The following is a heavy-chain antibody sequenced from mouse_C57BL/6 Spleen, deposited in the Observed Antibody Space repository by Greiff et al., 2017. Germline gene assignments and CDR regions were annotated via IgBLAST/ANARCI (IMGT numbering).Heavy chain of an antibody. CDR3: ARRGSSGYRNWYFDV. CDR2: INPNNGGT. V-gene: IGHV1-18*01. D-gene: IGHD3-2*02. CDR1: GYTFTDYN. J-gene: IGHJ1*03. Sequence: VQLQQSGPELVKPGASVKIPCKASGYTFTDYNMDWVKQSHGKSLEWIGDINPNNGGTIYNQKFKGKATLTVDKSSSTAYMELRSLTSEDTAVYYCARRGSSGYRNWYFDVWGTGTTVTGSS.